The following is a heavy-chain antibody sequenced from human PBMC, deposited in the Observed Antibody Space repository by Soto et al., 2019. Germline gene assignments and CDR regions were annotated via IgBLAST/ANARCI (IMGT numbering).Heavy chain of an antibody. CDR3: ARNISHLKFGWFDP. J-gene: IGHJ5*02. Sequence: PGGSLRLSCAASGFTFSSYAFHWVRQAPGKGLEWVAILSDDGSNKDYAGSVKGRFIISRDNSRNTLYLQINSLRAEDTAVYYCARNISHLKFGWFDPWGQGNLVTVSS. CDR2: LSDDGSNK. V-gene: IGHV3-30-3*01. D-gene: IGHD3-3*02. CDR1: GFTFSSYA.